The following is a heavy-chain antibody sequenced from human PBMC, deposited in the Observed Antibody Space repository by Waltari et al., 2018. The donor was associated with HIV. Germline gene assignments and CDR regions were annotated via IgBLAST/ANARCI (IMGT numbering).Heavy chain of an antibody. CDR2: IQLNGNT. J-gene: IGHJ4*02. D-gene: IGHD2-21*02. V-gene: IGHV4-31*03. Sequence: QVQLQESGPGLVTPSQTLSLTCTVSGGSLSSGMYYWTGFRQRPGLGLEWSGYIQLNGNTFYKPSLRSRIVMLLDTYKNQFSLKLTSVTVADTAVYYCVRGVYCGGACYSGADYWGQGTLVTVSS. CDR3: VRGVYCGGACYSGADY. CDR1: GGSLSSGMYY.